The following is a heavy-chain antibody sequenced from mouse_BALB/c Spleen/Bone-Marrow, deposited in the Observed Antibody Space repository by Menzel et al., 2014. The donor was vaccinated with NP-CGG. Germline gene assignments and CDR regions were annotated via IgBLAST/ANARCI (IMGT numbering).Heavy chain of an antibody. J-gene: IGHJ3*01. CDR1: GFSLTSYG. CDR3: ARGGYGYDGTFAY. Sequence: QVQLQQSGPGLVAPSQNLSITCTVSGFSLTSYGVHWICQPPGKGLEWLGVIWAGGSANYKSALMSRLSISKDNSKSQVFLKMNSLQTDDTAMYYCARGGYGYDGTFAYWGQGTLVTVSA. V-gene: IGHV2-9*02. D-gene: IGHD2-2*01. CDR2: IWAGGSA.